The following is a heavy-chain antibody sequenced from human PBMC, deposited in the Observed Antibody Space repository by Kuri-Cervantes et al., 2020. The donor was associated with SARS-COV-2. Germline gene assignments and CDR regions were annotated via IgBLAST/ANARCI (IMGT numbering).Heavy chain of an antibody. CDR1: GGSFRGYY. D-gene: IGHD3-16*01. CDR2: INHSGST. CDR3: ARDQGGYYMDV. Sequence: ESLKISCAVYGGSFRGYYWSWIRQPPGKGLEWIGEINHSGSTNYNPSLKSRVTISVDTSKNQFSLKLSSVTAADTAVYYCARDQGGYYMDVWGKGTTVTVSS. J-gene: IGHJ6*03. V-gene: IGHV4-34*01.